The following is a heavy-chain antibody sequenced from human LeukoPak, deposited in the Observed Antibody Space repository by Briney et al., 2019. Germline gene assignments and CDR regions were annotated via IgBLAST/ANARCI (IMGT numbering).Heavy chain of an antibody. CDR2: LSGSGDST. CDR1: GFTFSSYA. J-gene: IGHJ4*02. Sequence: PGGSLRLSCAASGFTFSSYAMNWVRQAPGKGLEWVSALSGSGDSTYYADSVKGRFTISRDNSKNTLDLQMSSLRAEDTAVYFYAKGINRDGYNYKKYFDCWGQGTLVTVSS. CDR3: AKGINRDGYNYKKYFDC. V-gene: IGHV3-23*01. D-gene: IGHD5-24*01.